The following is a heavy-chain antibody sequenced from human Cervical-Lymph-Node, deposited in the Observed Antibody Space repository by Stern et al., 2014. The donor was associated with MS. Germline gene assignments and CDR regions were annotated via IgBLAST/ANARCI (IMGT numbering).Heavy chain of an antibody. Sequence: VQLVESGGGLVQPGGSLRLSWAASEFTFSSYWMHWVRQAPGKGLVWGSLFNSDGSATNYADSVKGRFTISRDTAKDALYLQMNGLRAEDSAMYYCGSSRGDSGDGIDYWGQGTLVTVSS. CDR1: EFTFSSYW. D-gene: IGHD4-17*01. CDR3: GSSRGDSGDGIDY. J-gene: IGHJ4*02. CDR2: FNSDGSAT. V-gene: IGHV3-74*02.